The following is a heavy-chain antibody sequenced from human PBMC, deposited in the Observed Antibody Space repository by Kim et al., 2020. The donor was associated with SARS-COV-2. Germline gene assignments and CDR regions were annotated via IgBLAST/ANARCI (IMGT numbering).Heavy chain of an antibody. CDR3: AGGYSISGWHGA. J-gene: IGHJ4*02. V-gene: IGHV6-1*01. Sequence: DYAVSVKGRATINPDTSKNQFSLHLNSVTPEDTAVYYCAGGYSISGWHGAWGQGTLVTVSS. D-gene: IGHD6-25*01.